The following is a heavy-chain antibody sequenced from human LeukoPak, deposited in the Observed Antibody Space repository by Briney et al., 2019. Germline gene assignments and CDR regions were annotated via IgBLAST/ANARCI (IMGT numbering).Heavy chain of an antibody. J-gene: IGHJ4*02. Sequence: GGSLRLSCEASGFTFSSYWMSWVRQAPGRGLEWVDSLKEDGSQNYYVDSVKGRFPISRDNAKNSLYLEMNNLRAEDTAVYYCTRMYRNGFDYWGQGTLVTVSS. D-gene: IGHD1-1*01. CDR2: LKEDGSQN. CDR1: GFTFSSYW. CDR3: TRMYRNGFDY. V-gene: IGHV3-7*02.